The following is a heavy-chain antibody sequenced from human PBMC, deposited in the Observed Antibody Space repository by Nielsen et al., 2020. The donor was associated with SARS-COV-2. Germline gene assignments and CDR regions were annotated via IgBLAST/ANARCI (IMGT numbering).Heavy chain of an antibody. J-gene: IGHJ4*02. CDR1: GGSISSYY. D-gene: IGHD5-18*01. Sequence: SETLSLTCTVSGGSISSYYWSWIRQPPGKELEWIGYIYYSGSTNYNPSLKSRVTISVDTSKNQFSLKLSSVTAADTAVYYCARDAGYSYGILFDYWGQGTPVTVSS. V-gene: IGHV4-59*01. CDR3: ARDAGYSYGILFDY. CDR2: IYYSGST.